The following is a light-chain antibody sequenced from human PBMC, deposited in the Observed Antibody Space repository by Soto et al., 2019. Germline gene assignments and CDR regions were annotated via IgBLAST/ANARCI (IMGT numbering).Light chain of an antibody. CDR1: QSLLHSTGNNY. CDR2: LGS. Sequence: DIVMTQSPLSLPVTPGEPAAISCRTSQSLLHSTGNNYLNWYLQKPGQSPQLLIYLGSNLASGVPDRFSGSGSGTDFTLKINRVEAEDVGVYYCLQSLQTPPTFGQGTRLAIK. J-gene: IGKJ5*01. V-gene: IGKV2-28*01. CDR3: LQSLQTPPT.